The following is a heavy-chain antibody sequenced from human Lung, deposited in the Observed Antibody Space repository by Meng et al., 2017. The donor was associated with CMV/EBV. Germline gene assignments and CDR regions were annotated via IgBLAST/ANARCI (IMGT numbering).Heavy chain of an antibody. CDR2: INHSGST. D-gene: IGHD3-10*01. V-gene: IGHV4-34*01. CDR3: ARGMRRFIY. Sequence: LSLTCAVYGGSFSGYYWSWIRQPPGKGLEWIGEINHSGSTNYNPSLKSRVTISVDTSKNQFSLKLSSVTAADTAVYYCARGMRRFIYCGQGTLVTVSS. CDR1: GGSFSGYY. J-gene: IGHJ4*02.